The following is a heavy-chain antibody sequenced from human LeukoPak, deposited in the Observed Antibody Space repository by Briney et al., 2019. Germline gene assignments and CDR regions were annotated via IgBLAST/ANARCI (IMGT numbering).Heavy chain of an antibody. CDR3: ASTGGYKNAFDI. CDR1: GFSFGSYW. V-gene: IGHV3-7*01. J-gene: IGHJ3*02. Sequence: QPGGSLRLSCVASGFSFGSYWMSWFRQAPGKGLEWVANIKQDGSEQYSVDSVKGRFTSSRDNAKNSLYLQMNSLRVDDTAMYYCASTGGYKNAFDIWGQGTMVTVSS. D-gene: IGHD5-24*01. CDR2: IKQDGSEQ.